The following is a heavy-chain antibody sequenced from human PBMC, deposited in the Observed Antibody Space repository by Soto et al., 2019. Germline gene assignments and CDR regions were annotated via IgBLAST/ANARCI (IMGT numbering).Heavy chain of an antibody. V-gene: IGHV4-34*01. CDR3: ASPPQAATYYYDSSGYYAD. Sequence: SETLSLTCAVYGGSFSGYYWSWIRQPPGKGLEWIGEINHSGSTNYNPSLKSRVTISVDTSKNQFSLKLSSVTAADTAVYYCASPPQAATYYYDSSGYYADWGQGTLVTVSS. CDR1: GGSFSGYY. J-gene: IGHJ4*02. CDR2: INHSGST. D-gene: IGHD3-22*01.